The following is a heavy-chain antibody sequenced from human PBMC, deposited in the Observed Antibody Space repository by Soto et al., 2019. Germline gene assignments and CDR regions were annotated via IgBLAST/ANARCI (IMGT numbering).Heavy chain of an antibody. V-gene: IGHV3-21*01. J-gene: IGHJ4*01. D-gene: IGHD3-22*01. CDR1: RFTFSDYG. CDR3: ATLIKTYYDDSNGYSQDD. Sequence: GGSLRLSCEASRFTFSDYGMNWVRQAPGKGLEWVSSISPRSSYIHYADSVKGRFIISRNAAKSALFLQMNSLRAEDAAVYYCATLIKTYYDDSNGYSQDDWGQGTMVTVSS. CDR2: ISPRSSYI.